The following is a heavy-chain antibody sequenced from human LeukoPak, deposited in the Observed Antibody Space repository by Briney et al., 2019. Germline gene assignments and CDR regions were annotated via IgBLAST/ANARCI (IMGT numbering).Heavy chain of an antibody. Sequence: GSLRLSCAASGFTFNNYAMNWVRQAPGKGLEWVSTISGSGGSTYYADSVKGRFTISRDTSKNTVYLQMNSLRAEDTAIYFCAKRGEYRNSPGKYYFDCWGQGTLVTVSS. D-gene: IGHD6-6*01. CDR3: AKRGEYRNSPGKYYFDC. V-gene: IGHV3-23*01. CDR1: GFTFNNYA. J-gene: IGHJ4*02. CDR2: ISGSGGST.